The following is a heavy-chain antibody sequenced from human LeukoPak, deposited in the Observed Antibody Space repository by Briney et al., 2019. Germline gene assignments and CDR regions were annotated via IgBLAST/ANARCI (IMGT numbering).Heavy chain of an antibody. CDR1: GFTFSSYS. J-gene: IGHJ5*02. CDR2: ISRSSRTT. CDR3: ARDYDILTGYSRFDP. D-gene: IGHD3-9*01. V-gene: IGHV3-48*02. Sequence: GGSLRLSCAASGFTFSSYSMNWVRQAPGKGLEWVSYISRSSRTTYYADPVKGRFTISRDNAKNSLYLQVNSLRDEDTAVYYCARDYDILTGYSRFDPWGQGTLVTVSS.